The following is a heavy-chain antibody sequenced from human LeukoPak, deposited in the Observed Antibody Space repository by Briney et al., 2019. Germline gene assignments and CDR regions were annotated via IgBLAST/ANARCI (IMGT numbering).Heavy chain of an antibody. CDR2: IYYSGST. J-gene: IGHJ4*02. CDR1: GGPISSYY. Sequence: KPSETLSLTCTVSGGPISSYYWSWIRQPPGKGPEWIGYIYYSGSTNYNPSLKSRVTISVDTSKNQYSLKLSSVTAADTAVYYCARPNTYYDFRGHWGQGTLVTVSS. CDR3: ARPNTYYDFRGH. V-gene: IGHV4-59*01. D-gene: IGHD3-3*01.